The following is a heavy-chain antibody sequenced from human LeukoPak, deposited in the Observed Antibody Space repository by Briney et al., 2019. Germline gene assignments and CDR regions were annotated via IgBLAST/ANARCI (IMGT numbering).Heavy chain of an antibody. Sequence: GGSLRLSCAASGFTFSSFDMSWVRQAPGKGLEWVSPISYGVGTTYAGSVKGRFTISRDNSKYTLYLQMNRLRAEDTAKYYCAKTIPNWYCDLWGRGTLVAVSS. D-gene: IGHD5-24*01. CDR2: ISYGVGTT. V-gene: IGHV3-23*01. CDR1: GFTFSSFD. CDR3: AKTIPNWYCDL. J-gene: IGHJ2*01.